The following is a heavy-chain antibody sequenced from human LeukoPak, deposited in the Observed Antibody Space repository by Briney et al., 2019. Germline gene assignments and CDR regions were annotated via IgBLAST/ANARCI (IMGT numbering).Heavy chain of an antibody. J-gene: IGHJ4*02. V-gene: IGHV1-3*01. Sequence: ASVKVSCKASGYTFTSYAMHWVRQAPGQRLEWMGWINAGNGNTKYSQKFQGRVTITRDTSASTAYMELSSLRSEDTAVYYCATPKGGSGSHRAPLEYWDQGTLVTVST. CDR1: GYTFTSYA. CDR2: INAGNGNT. CDR3: ATPKGGSGSHRAPLEY. D-gene: IGHD3-10*01.